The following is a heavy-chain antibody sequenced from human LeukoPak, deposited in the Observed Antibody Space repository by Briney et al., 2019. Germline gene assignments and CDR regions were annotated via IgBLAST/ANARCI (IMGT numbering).Heavy chain of an antibody. V-gene: IGHV3-21*01. J-gene: IGHJ3*02. CDR2: ISSTSSYI. Sequence: RPGGSLRLSCAASGFTFSTYSMNWVRQAPGKGLEWVSSISSTSSYIYYADSVKGRFTISRDNAKNPLYLQMNSLRAEDTAVYYCAREDAFDIWGQGTMVTVSS. CDR1: GFTFSTYS. CDR3: AREDAFDI.